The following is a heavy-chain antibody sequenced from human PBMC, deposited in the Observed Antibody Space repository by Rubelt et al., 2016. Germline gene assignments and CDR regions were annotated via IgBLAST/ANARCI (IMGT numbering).Heavy chain of an antibody. CDR1: GGSISSGGYY. Sequence: QVQLQESGPGLVKPSQTLSLTCTVSGGSISSGGYYWSWIRQHPGKGLEWIGYIYYSGSTYYNPSLKSRVTISGDTSKNQFSLKLSSVTAADTAGYYCARVKPRCSSTSCLINWFDPWGQGTLVTVSS. V-gene: IGHV4-31*03. D-gene: IGHD2-2*01. CDR2: IYYSGST. J-gene: IGHJ5*02. CDR3: ARVKPRCSSTSCLINWFDP.